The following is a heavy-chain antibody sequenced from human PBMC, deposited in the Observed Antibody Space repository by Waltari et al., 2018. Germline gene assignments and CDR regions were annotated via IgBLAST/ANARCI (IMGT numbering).Heavy chain of an antibody. CDR2: IYYSGST. Sequence: QVQLQESGPGLVKPSETLSLTCTVSGGSISSYYWSWIRQPPGKGLEWIGYIYYSGSTNYNHSRKSRVTRSVDTSKTQCSLKLSSVTAADTAVYYCARAGHSSWYYGDYFDYWGQGTLVTVSS. D-gene: IGHD6-13*01. CDR1: GGSISSYY. J-gene: IGHJ4*02. V-gene: IGHV4-59*01. CDR3: ARAGHSSWYYGDYFDY.